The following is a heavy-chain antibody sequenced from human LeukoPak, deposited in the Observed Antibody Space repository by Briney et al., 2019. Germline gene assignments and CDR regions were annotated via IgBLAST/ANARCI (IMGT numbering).Heavy chain of an antibody. CDR2: IWYDGSNK. Sequence: GGSLRLSCAASGFTFSDYYMSWIRQAPGKGLEWVAVIWYDGSNKYYADSVKGRFTISRDNSKNTLYLQMNSLRAEDTAVYYCARDLTMIVGPSGYYFDYWGQGTLVTVSS. CDR3: ARDLTMIVGPSGYYFDY. D-gene: IGHD3-22*01. V-gene: IGHV3-33*08. J-gene: IGHJ4*02. CDR1: GFTFSDYY.